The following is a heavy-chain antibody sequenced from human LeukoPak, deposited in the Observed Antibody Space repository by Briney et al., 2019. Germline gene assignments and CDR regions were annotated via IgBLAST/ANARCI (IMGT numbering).Heavy chain of an antibody. CDR1: GYTFTNYY. CDR2: INPSGGTT. D-gene: IGHD1-26*01. Sequence: EASVKVSYKATGYTFTNYYIHWVRQAPGQGLEWMGMINPSGGTTSYAQKFQGRVTMTRDTSTSTVYMELSSLRSEDTDVYYCARNVGSGFDIWGQGTMVTVSS. V-gene: IGHV1-46*01. CDR3: ARNVGSGFDI. J-gene: IGHJ3*02.